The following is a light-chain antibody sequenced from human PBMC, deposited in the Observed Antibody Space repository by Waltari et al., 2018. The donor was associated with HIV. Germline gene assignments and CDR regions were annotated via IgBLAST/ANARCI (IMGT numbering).Light chain of an antibody. CDR1: SSDVGGYNY. CDR2: EVS. CDR3: SSYAGSNIYV. V-gene: IGLV2-8*01. Sequence: QSALTQPPSASGSPGQSVTLSCTATSSDVGGYNYVSWYQQHPGKAPKLMIYEVSKRHSGVPDRFSGSKSGNTASLTVSGLQAEDEADYYCSSYAGSNIYVFGTGTKVTVL. J-gene: IGLJ1*01.